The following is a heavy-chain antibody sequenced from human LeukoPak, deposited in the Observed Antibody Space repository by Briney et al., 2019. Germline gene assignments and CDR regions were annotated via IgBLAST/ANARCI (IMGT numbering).Heavy chain of an antibody. D-gene: IGHD2-15*01. CDR2: IYYSGST. V-gene: IGHV4-59*01. CDR1: GGSISSYY. Sequence: SETLSLTCTVSGGSISSYYWSWIRQPPGKGLEWIGYIYYSGSTNYNPSLKSRVTISVDTSKNQFSLKLSSVTVADTAIYYCERGRCSGGSCSSYYFDYWGQGTLVTVSS. J-gene: IGHJ4*02. CDR3: ERGRCSGGSCSSYYFDY.